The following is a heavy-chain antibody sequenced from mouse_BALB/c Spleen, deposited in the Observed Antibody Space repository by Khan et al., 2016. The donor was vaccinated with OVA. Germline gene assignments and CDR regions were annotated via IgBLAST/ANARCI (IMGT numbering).Heavy chain of an antibody. Sequence: EVQLQESGPGLVKPSQSLSLTCTVTGYSITSGYGWNWIRPFPGNKLECRGYKSYSGSTNYNPSLKSRFSITRDTSKNQFFLQLNSVTTEDTATYYCTSTARIDCWGQGTTLTVSS. J-gene: IGHJ2*01. CDR3: TSTARIDC. CDR1: GYSITSGYG. V-gene: IGHV3-2*02. CDR2: KSYSGST. D-gene: IGHD1-2*01.